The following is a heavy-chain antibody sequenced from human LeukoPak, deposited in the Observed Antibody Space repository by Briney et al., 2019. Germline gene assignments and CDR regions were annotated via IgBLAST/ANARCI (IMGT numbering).Heavy chain of an antibody. J-gene: IGHJ5*02. CDR1: AFNFTAYL. Sequence: GGSLRLSCGSTAFNFTAYLMHWVRQDPRQGLLWVARINSDGTTTNYADSVKGRFTISRDNAKNTLFLQMNSLRAEDTAVYFCAVSNGGYGPWGQGALVTVSS. CDR3: AVSNGGYGP. V-gene: IGHV3-74*01. D-gene: IGHD5-12*01. CDR2: INSDGTTT.